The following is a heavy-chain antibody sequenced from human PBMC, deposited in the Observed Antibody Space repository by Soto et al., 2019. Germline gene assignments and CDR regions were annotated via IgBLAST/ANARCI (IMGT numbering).Heavy chain of an antibody. J-gene: IGHJ4*02. CDR2: ISGSGGST. Sequence: EVQLLESGGGLVQPGGSLRLSCAASGFTFSSYAMSWVRQAPGKGLEWVSGISGSGGSTYYADSVKGRFTISRDNSRTRLYLQRKGRGARDRAVYYGPKVLGPWEHFLAYWGQGPLVTVSS. CDR3: PKVLGPWEHFLAY. CDR1: GFTFSSYA. D-gene: IGHD1-26*01. V-gene: IGHV3-23*01.